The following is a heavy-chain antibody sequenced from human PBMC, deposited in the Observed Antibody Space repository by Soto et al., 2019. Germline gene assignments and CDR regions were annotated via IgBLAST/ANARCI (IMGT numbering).Heavy chain of an antibody. CDR1: GFTFSSYA. CDR3: AKDYDFWSGYPNYFDY. CDR2: ISGSGGST. J-gene: IGHJ4*02. D-gene: IGHD3-3*01. V-gene: IGHV3-23*01. Sequence: GGSLRLSCAASGFTFSSYAMSWVRQVPGKGLEWVSAISGSGGSTYYADSVKGRFTISRDNSKNTLYLQMNSLRAEDTAVYYCAKDYDFWSGYPNYFDYWGQGTLVTVSS.